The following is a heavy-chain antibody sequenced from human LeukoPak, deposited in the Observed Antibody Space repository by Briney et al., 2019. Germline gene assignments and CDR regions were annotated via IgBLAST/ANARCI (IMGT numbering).Heavy chain of an antibody. Sequence: SETLSLTCTVSGGSISSSTYYWAWIRQPPGKGLEWIGSIYYGGSTYYNPPLKSRVTISVDTSKGHFSLNLSSVTAADTAVYYCARQWLTPYYFDCWGQGTLVTVSP. D-gene: IGHD6-19*01. CDR2: IYYGGST. CDR1: GGSISSSTYY. CDR3: ARQWLTPYYFDC. J-gene: IGHJ4*02. V-gene: IGHV4-39*01.